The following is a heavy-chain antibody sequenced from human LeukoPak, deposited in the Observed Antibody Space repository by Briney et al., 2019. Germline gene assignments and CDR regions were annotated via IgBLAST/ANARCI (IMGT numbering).Heavy chain of an antibody. CDR2: ISGSGGST. D-gene: IGHD5-18*01. CDR1: GFTFSSYA. J-gene: IGHJ4*02. CDR3: AKDGGYSYGFSVDY. V-gene: IGHV3-23*01. Sequence: GGSLRLSCAASGFTFSSYAMSWVRQAPGRGLEWVSAISGSGGSTYYADSVKGRFTISRDNSKNTLYLQMTSLRAEDTAVYYCAKDGGYSYGFSVDYWGQGTLVTVSS.